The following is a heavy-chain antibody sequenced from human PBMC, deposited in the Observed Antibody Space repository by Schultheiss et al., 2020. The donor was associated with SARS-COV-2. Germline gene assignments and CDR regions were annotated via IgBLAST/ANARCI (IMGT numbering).Heavy chain of an antibody. CDR3: AARLEWLLYPFDY. CDR1: GFTFSSYA. D-gene: IGHD3-3*01. CDR2: ISGSGGST. V-gene: IGHV3-23*01. J-gene: IGHJ4*02. Sequence: GGSLRLSCAASGFTFSSYAMSWVRQAPGKGLEWVSAISGSGGSTYYADSVKGRFTISRDNSKNTLYLQMNSLRAEDTAVYYCAARLEWLLYPFDYWGQGTLVTVSS.